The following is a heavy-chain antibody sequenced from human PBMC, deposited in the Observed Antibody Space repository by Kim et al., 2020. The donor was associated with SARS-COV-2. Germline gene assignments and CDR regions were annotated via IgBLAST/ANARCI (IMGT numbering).Heavy chain of an antibody. J-gene: IGHJ4*02. CDR3: AKDSSSSSHGPHDY. V-gene: IGHV3-9*01. CDR2: ISWNSGSI. D-gene: IGHD6-13*01. Sequence: GGSLRLSCAASGFTFDDYAMHWVRQAPGKGLEWVSGISWNSGSIGYADSVKGRFTISRDNAKNSLYLQMNSLRAEDTALYYCAKDSSSSSHGPHDYWGQG. CDR1: GFTFDDYA.